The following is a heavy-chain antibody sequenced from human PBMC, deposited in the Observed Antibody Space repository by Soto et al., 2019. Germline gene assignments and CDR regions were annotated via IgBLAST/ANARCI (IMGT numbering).Heavy chain of an antibody. V-gene: IGHV2-5*02. CDR3: AHRESSMATRYWYFDL. CDR2: IYWDDDK. J-gene: IGHJ2*01. CDR1: GFSLSTSGVG. Sequence: QITLKESGPTLVKPTQTLTLTCTFSGFSLSTSGVGVGWIRQPPGKALEWLALIYWDDDKRYSPSLKSRLTITKDTSKNQVALTMTNMDPVDTATYYCAHRESSMATRYWYFDLWGRGTLVTVSS. D-gene: IGHD3-10*01.